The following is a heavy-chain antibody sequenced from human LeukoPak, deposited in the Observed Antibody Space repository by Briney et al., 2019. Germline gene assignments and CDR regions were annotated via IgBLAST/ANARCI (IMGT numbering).Heavy chain of an antibody. Sequence: ASVKVSCKASGYTSTSYGISWVRQAPGQGLEWMGWISAYNGNTNYAQKLQGRVTMTTDTSTSTAYMELRSLRSDDTAVYYCATTRPDYDILTGSYYYGMDVWGQGTTVTVSS. D-gene: IGHD3-9*01. CDR3: ATTRPDYDILTGSYYYGMDV. V-gene: IGHV1-18*01. J-gene: IGHJ6*02. CDR1: GYTSTSYG. CDR2: ISAYNGNT.